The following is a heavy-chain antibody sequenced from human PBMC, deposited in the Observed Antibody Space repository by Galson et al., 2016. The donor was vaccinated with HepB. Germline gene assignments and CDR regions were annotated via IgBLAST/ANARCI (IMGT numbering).Heavy chain of an antibody. D-gene: IGHD3-10*01. Sequence: SLRLSCAASGFSFNTYWMYWVRQAPGKGLVWVSRINRDGSSTSYADSVKGRITIPRDNAKNTLFLQMNSVRAEDTAVYYCAREWGFREGGSYGLDVWGQGTTVTVSS. J-gene: IGHJ6*02. CDR2: INRDGSST. CDR3: AREWGFREGGSYGLDV. CDR1: GFSFNTYW. V-gene: IGHV3-74*01.